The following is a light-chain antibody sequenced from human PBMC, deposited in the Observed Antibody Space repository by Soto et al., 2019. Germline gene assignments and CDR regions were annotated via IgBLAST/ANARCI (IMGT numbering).Light chain of an antibody. V-gene: IGKV1-39*01. Sequence: DIQMTQSPSSLSASVGDRVTITCRSSQSIISYLNWYQQKAGKAPQLLIYAASSLQSGVPARLSGSGSGAAFTLTSGSLQPDDSAIYYGEQTYCGPITFGLGANLDIK. J-gene: IGKJ2*01. CDR1: QSIISY. CDR3: EQTYCGPIT. CDR2: AAS.